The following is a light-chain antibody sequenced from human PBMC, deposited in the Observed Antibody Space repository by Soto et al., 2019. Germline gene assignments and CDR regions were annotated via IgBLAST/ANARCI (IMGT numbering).Light chain of an antibody. Sequence: QSVLTQPASVSGSPGQSITISCTGTSTDVGGYNYVSWYQQHPGKAPKLMISDVSNRPSGVSIRFSGSKSGNTASLTISGLQAEDEADHYCNSYSSSTTLCLFGTGTKVTVL. CDR2: DVS. CDR3: NSYSSSTTLCL. V-gene: IGLV2-14*01. J-gene: IGLJ1*01. CDR1: STDVGGYNY.